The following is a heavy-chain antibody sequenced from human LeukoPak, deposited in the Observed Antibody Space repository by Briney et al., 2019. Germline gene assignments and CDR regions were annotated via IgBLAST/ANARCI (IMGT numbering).Heavy chain of an antibody. V-gene: IGHV3-48*04. J-gene: IGHJ2*01. Sequence: GGSLRLSCAASGFTFSTYTMNWVRQPPGKGLEWVSNIGTSSTTIYYADSVKGRFTISRDNAKNSLYLQMNSLRAEDTAVYYCARDYNAWYFDLWGRGTLVTVSS. CDR3: ARDYNAWYFDL. D-gene: IGHD3-10*01. CDR1: GFTFSTYT. CDR2: IGTSSTTI.